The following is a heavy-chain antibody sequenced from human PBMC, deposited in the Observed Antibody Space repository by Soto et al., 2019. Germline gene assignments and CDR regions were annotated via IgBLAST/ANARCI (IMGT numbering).Heavy chain of an antibody. CDR3: AKLQVEDYGDYGKVYYYYGMDV. Sequence: GGSLRLSCAASGFTFSSYAMSWVRQAPGKGLEWVSAISGSGGSTYYAESVKGRLTIARDNSKNTLYRQMNSLRAEDTAVYYCAKLQVEDYGDYGKVYYYYGMDVWGQGTTVTVSS. CDR1: GFTFSSYA. D-gene: IGHD4-17*01. CDR2: ISGSGGST. V-gene: IGHV3-23*01. J-gene: IGHJ6*02.